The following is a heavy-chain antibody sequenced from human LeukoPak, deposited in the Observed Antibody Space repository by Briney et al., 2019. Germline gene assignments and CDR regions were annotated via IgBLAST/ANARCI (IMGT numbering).Heavy chain of an antibody. CDR2: IRSKAYGGTT. D-gene: IGHD3-10*01. J-gene: IGHJ4*02. V-gene: IGHV3-49*04. CDR3: TTDGREDYYGSGPLNRVDY. Sequence: GGSLRLSCTASGFTFGDYAMSWVRQAPGKGLEWVGFIRSKAYGGTTDYAAPVKGRFTISRDDSKNTLYLQMNSLKTEDTAVYYCTTDGREDYYGSGPLNRVDYWGQGTLVTVSS. CDR1: GFTFGDYA.